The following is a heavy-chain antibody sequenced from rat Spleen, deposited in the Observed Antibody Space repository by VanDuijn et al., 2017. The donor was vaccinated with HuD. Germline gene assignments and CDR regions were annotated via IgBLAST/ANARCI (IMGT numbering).Heavy chain of an antibody. CDR2: ISSGGRT. Sequence: QVQLKESGPGLVQPSQTLSLTCTVSGFSLSSNGVSWVRQPPGKGLEWIAAISSGGRTYYNSGLKSRLSISRDTSKSQVFLKMNSLQIEDTAMYFCARSGGTPFDYWGQGVMVTVSS. CDR1: GFSLSSNG. J-gene: IGHJ2*01. V-gene: IGHV2S12*01. CDR3: ARSGGTPFDY. D-gene: IGHD1-11*01.